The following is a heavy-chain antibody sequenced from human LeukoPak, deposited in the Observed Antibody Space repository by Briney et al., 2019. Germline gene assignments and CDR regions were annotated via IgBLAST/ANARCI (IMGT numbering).Heavy chain of an antibody. J-gene: IGHJ6*03. D-gene: IGHD2-2*01. CDR1: GYTFTSYD. Sequence: ASVKVSCKASGYTFTSYDINWVRQATGQGLEWMGWMNPNSGNTGYAQKFQGRVTITRNTSISTAYMELSSLRSEDTAVYYCARGTSSWTLYYYYYMDVWGKGTTVTVS. CDR3: ARGTSSWTLYYYYYMDV. V-gene: IGHV1-8*03. CDR2: MNPNSGNT.